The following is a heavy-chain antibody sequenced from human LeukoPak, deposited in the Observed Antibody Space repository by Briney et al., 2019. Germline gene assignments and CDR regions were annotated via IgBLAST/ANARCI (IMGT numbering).Heavy chain of an antibody. D-gene: IGHD3-22*01. CDR3: ARGRRYYDSYGMDV. CDR1: GYTFTSYD. Sequence: ASVKVSCTASGYTFTSYDINWVRQATGQGLEWMGWMNPNSGNTGYAQKFQGRVTMTRNTSISTAYMELSSLRSEDTAVYYCARGRRYYDSYGMDVWGQGTTVTVSS. V-gene: IGHV1-8*01. J-gene: IGHJ6*02. CDR2: MNPNSGNT.